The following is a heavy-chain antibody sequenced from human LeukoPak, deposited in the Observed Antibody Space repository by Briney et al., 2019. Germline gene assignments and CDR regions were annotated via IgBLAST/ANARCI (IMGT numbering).Heavy chain of an antibody. V-gene: IGHV3-23*01. D-gene: IGHD2/OR15-2a*01. CDR2: ISGSGGST. CDR1: GFTFSSYE. Sequence: GSLRLSCAASGFTFSSYEMNWVRQAPGKGLEWVSAISGSGGSTYYADSVKGRFTISRDNSKNTLYLQMNSLRAEDTAVYYCANQGSSTYYYYMDVWGKGTTVTVSS. CDR3: ANQGSSTYYYYMDV. J-gene: IGHJ6*03.